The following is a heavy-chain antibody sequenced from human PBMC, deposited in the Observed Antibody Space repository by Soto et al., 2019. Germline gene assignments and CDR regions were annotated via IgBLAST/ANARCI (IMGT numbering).Heavy chain of an antibody. CDR3: AATGVVVAATGLFYYGMDV. CDR2: IVVGSGNT. D-gene: IGHD2-15*01. J-gene: IGHJ6*02. CDR1: GFTFTSSA. V-gene: IGHV1-58*01. Sequence: VASVKVSCTASGFTFTSSAVQWVRQARGQRLEWIGWIVVGSGNTNYAQKFQERVTITRDMSTSTAYMELSSLRSEDTAVYYCAATGVVVAATGLFYYGMDVWGQGTTVTVSS.